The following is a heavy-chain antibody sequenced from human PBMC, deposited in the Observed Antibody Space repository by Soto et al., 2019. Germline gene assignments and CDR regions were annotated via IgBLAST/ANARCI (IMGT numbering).Heavy chain of an antibody. J-gene: IGHJ4*02. D-gene: IGHD3-22*01. CDR3: ARGVTYDYDSSCYYPFDY. V-gene: IGHV1-18*04. Sequence: ASVKVSCKASGHTFTSYGISWVRQAPGQGLEWMGWISAYNGNTNYAQKLQGRVTMTTDTSTSTAYMELRSLRSDDTAVYYCARGVTYDYDSSCYYPFDYWGQGTLVTVSS. CDR1: GHTFTSYG. CDR2: ISAYNGNT.